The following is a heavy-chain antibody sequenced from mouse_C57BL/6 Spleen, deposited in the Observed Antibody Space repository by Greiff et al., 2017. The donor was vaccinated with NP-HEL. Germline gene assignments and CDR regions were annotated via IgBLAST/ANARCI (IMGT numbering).Heavy chain of an antibody. V-gene: IGHV5-6*01. J-gene: IGHJ4*01. CDR3: ARPGSNYKYYAMDY. Sequence: EVMLVESGGDLVKPGGSLKLSCAASGFTFSSYGMSWVRQTPDKRLEWVATISSGGSYTYYPDSVKGRFTISRDNAKNTLYLQMSSLKSEDTAMYYCARPGSNYKYYAMDYWGQGTSVTVSS. CDR1: GFTFSSYG. CDR2: ISSGGSYT. D-gene: IGHD2-5*01.